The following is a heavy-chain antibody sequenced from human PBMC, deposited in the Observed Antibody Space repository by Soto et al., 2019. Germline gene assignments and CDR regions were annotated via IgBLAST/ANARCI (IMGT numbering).Heavy chain of an antibody. CDR2: TYYRSKWYD. CDR1: GDSVSSNSAA. D-gene: IGHD2-15*01. J-gene: IGHJ6*02. CDR3: ARGAGRGYCSGNTCYSPYNYYGMDV. Sequence: SQTLSLTCVISGDSVSSNSAAWNWVRQSPSRGLEWLGRTYYRSKWYDDYAVSVKGRITISPDTSKNQFSLHLKSVTPEDTAVYYCARGAGRGYCSGNTCYSPYNYYGMDVWGQGTTVTVSS. V-gene: IGHV6-1*01.